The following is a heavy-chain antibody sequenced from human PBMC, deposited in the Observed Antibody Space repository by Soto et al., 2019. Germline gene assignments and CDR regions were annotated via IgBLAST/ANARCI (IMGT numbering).Heavy chain of an antibody. V-gene: IGHV3-15*01. CDR1: GFTFTNAW. CDR3: VTDRLV. D-gene: IGHD2-2*01. CDR2: IKSKTDGGTT. Sequence: EVQLVESGGGLVKPGGSLRLSCAASGFTFTNAWMNWVRQAPGKGLESIGRIKSKTDGGTTDYTAPVKGRFFISRDDSKNTLFLQMSSLQIEDTAVYYCVTDRLVWGQGTLVTVFS. J-gene: IGHJ4*02.